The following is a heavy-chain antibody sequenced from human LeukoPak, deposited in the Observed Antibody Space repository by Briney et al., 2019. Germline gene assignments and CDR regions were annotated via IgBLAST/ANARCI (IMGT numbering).Heavy chain of an antibody. V-gene: IGHV3-21*01. D-gene: IGHD3-10*01. CDR3: ARDGVRASGGSGSYPLLAFDI. J-gene: IGHJ3*02. CDR1: GFTFSSYS. CDR2: ISSSSSYI. Sequence: PGGSLRLSCAASGFTFSSYSMNWVRQAPGKGLEWVSSISSSSSYIYYADSVKGRFTISRDNAKNSLYLQMNSLRAEDTAVYYCARDGVRASGGSGSYPLLAFDIWGQGTMVTVSS.